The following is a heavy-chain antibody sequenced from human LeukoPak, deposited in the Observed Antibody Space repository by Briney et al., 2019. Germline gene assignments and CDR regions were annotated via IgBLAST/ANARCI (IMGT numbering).Heavy chain of an antibody. Sequence: GGSLRLSCAASGFIFNNYWMSWVRQAPGKGLEWVASVRPDGSGDFHMDSVKGRFTISRDNAEKSLSLQMNSLRAEDTAIYYCARLMGGVTTYDLWGQGTLVTVPS. J-gene: IGHJ5*02. CDR3: ARLMGGVTTYDL. CDR1: GFIFNNYW. CDR2: VRPDGSGD. D-gene: IGHD4-11*01. V-gene: IGHV3-7*01.